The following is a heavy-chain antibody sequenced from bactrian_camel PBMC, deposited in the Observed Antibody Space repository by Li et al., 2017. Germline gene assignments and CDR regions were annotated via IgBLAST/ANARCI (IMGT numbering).Heavy chain of an antibody. V-gene: IGHV3S53*01. CDR2: IDKYGGT. CDR3: AAEVPPITPMIVKCSGFGY. CDR1: GYTDSLDSIYC. J-gene: IGHJ6*01. D-gene: IGHD4*01. Sequence: QLVESGGESVQSGGSLKLSCIVSGYTDSLDSIYCMGWFRQTPGKEREGVASIDKYGGTSYLESVFGRFSVSRDNAKNTVYLQMNSLKPEDTGVYYCAAEVPPITPMIVKCSGFGYWGQGTQVTVS.